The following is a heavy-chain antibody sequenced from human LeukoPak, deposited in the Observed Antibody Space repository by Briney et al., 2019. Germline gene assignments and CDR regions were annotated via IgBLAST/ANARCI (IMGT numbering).Heavy chain of an antibody. CDR3: AKDPRYYGGNSVYLRYFDY. CDR1: GFSFSTYA. J-gene: IGHJ4*02. CDR2: ISGSAGRT. D-gene: IGHD4-23*01. Sequence: GGSLRLSCAASGFSFSTYAMSWVRQAPGKGLEWVSAISGSAGRTYYADSVKGRFTISRDNSNNTLYLQMNSLRSEDTAVYYCAKDPRYYGGNSVYLRYFDYWGQGTLVTVSS. V-gene: IGHV3-23*01.